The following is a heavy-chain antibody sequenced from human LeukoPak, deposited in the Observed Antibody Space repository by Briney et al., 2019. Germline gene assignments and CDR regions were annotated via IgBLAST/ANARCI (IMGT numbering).Heavy chain of an antibody. CDR1: GYTFTSYG. CDR3: ARRVTAIGYYYHGMDV. J-gene: IGHJ6*02. V-gene: IGHV1-18*01. Sequence: ASVKVSCKASGYTFTSYGISWVRQAPGQGLGWMGWISAYNGNTNYAQKLQGRVTMTTDTSTSTAYMELRSLRSDDTAVYYCARRVTAIGYYYHGMDVWGQGTTVTVSS. CDR2: ISAYNGNT. D-gene: IGHD2-21*02.